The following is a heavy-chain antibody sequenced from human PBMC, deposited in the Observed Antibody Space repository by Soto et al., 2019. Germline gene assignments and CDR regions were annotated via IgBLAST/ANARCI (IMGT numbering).Heavy chain of an antibody. CDR1: GFTLSDHY. D-gene: IGHD3-22*01. Sequence: GGSLRLSGAGSGFTLSDHYIAWVREAPGKGPEWHGHSRQRPQGSKTAYAASIKARSSTSIEESNTSAYLQMNSLKTENTAVYYCVRATYFSDSSGYTRCLYYWGQGTLVTVSS. CDR3: VRATYFSDSSGYTRCLYY. CDR2: SRQRPQGSKT. V-gene: IGHV3-72*01. J-gene: IGHJ4*02.